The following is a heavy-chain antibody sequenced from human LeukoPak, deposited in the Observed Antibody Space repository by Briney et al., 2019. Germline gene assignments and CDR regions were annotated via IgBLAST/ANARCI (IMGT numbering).Heavy chain of an antibody. V-gene: IGHV4-34*01. D-gene: IGHD6-13*01. Sequence: SETLSLTCAVYGGSFSGYYWSWIRQPPGKGLEWIGEINHSGSTNYNPSLKSRVTISVDTSKNQFSLKLSSVTAADTAVYYCASSSSSWWGREYYFDYWGQGTLVTVSS. CDR2: INHSGST. CDR1: GGSFSGYY. J-gene: IGHJ4*02. CDR3: ASSSSSWWGREYYFDY.